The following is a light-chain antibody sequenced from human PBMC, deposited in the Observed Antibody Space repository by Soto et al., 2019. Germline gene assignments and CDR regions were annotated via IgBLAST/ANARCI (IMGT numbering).Light chain of an antibody. CDR3: QQANSFPLT. V-gene: IGKV1-6*01. CDR1: QGIGND. Sequence: AIQLTQSPSSLSASVGNRVTISCRASQGIGNDLAWYQQKPGKAPRLLIFAASNLQSGVPSRFSGSGSGTDFTLTISSLQPEDFATYYCQQANSFPLTFGGGTKVDIK. CDR2: AAS. J-gene: IGKJ4*01.